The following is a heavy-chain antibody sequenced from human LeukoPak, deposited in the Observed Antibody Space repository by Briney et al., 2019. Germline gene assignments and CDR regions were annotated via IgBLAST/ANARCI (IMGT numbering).Heavy chain of an antibody. CDR2: ISYDGSNK. CDR1: GFTFSSYA. J-gene: IGHJ4*02. V-gene: IGHV3-30-3*01. Sequence: QPGRSLRLSCAASGFTFSSYAMHWVRQAPGKGLEWVAVISYDGSNKYYADSVKGRFTISRDNAKNSLYLQMNSLRAEDTAVYYCTRDFSFSFCDYWGQGTLVTVSS. D-gene: IGHD2/OR15-2a*01. CDR3: TRDFSFSFCDY.